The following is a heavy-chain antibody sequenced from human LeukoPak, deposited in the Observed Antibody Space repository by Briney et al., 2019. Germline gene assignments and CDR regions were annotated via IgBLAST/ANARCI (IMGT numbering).Heavy chain of an antibody. J-gene: IGHJ4*01. CDR3: AKAGGYCSSGTCYSNF. CDR1: RFGFSSYW. CDR2: IKQDGSDI. V-gene: IGHV3-7*02. D-gene: IGHD2-15*01. Sequence: PGGSLRLSCAASRFGFSSYWMTWVRQAPGKGLEWVATIKQDGSDIYYLDSVKGRFTISRDNAKKLLFLQMNSLRVEDTAIYYCAKAGGYCSSGTCYSNFWGQGTLVTVSS.